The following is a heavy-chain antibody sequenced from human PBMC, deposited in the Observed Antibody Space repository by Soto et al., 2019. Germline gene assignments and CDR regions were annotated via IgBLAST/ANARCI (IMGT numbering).Heavy chain of an antibody. CDR1: GYTFNNYG. V-gene: IGHV1-18*01. CDR2: IGPYNGNT. J-gene: IGHJ2*01. Sequence: QVQLVQSGAEVKKPGASVKVSCKASGYTFNNYGISWVRQVPGQGLEWMGWIGPYNGNTDHAQNFQGRVTMTTDTSTNTAYMELRSLRSDDTALYYCARCYCSVGSCYTCWHFDLWGRGTLVTVSS. D-gene: IGHD2-15*01. CDR3: ARCYCSVGSCYTCWHFDL.